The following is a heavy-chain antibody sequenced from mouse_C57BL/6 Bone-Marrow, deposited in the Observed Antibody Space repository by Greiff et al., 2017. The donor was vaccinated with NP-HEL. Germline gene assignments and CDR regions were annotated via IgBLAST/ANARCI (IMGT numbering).Heavy chain of an antibody. Sequence: EVKLVESEGGLVQPGSSMKLSCTASGFTFSDYYMAWVRQVPEKGLEWVANINYDGSSTYYLDSLKSRFIISRDNAKNILYLQMSSLKSEDTATYYCAREKGRRPPHYAMDYWGQGTSVTVSS. CDR3: AREKGRRPPHYAMDY. CDR1: GFTFSDYY. V-gene: IGHV5-16*01. J-gene: IGHJ4*01. D-gene: IGHD1-2*01. CDR2: INYDGSST.